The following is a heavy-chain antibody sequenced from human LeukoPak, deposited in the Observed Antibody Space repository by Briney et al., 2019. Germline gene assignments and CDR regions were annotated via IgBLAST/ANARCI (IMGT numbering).Heavy chain of an antibody. CDR1: RFTFSRYE. J-gene: IGHJ4*02. Sequence: GGALRFSGTASRFTFSRYEMNWVRQGPGKGLEGVSYISSICNTIYYTDSVKGRFTSSRDNAKNSLYLQMNSLRAEDTAVYYCPTGSSGSTYGPRIYFDSWGQGTLVTVSS. CDR2: ISSICNTI. CDR3: PTGSSGSTYGPRIYFDS. V-gene: IGHV3-48*03. D-gene: IGHD5-18*01.